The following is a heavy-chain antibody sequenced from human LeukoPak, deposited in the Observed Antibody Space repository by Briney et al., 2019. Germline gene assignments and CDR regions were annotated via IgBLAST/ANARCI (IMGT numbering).Heavy chain of an antibody. CDR1: GYTLTDYY. Sequence: ASVKVSCKASGYTLTDYYLHWVRRAPGQGLEWMGWFNPNSGYTNYAKKFQGRVTMTRDTSISTAYMELSRLTSDDTAVYFCAREGSTVTTIPLYWGQGTLVTVSS. D-gene: IGHD4-11*01. CDR2: FNPNSGYT. J-gene: IGHJ4*02. V-gene: IGHV1-2*02. CDR3: AREGSTVTTIPLY.